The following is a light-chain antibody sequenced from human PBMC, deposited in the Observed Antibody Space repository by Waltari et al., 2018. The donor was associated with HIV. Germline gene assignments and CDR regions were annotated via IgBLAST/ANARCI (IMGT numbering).Light chain of an antibody. Sequence: AVTQPASVSGLPGRSTTISCPGGDSDFGLYNFVSWYQQHSGKPPKLILYDVDSRASGVSDRFSGSMSGNTASLTISGLRAEDEAHYYCASFTGDNTVMFGGGTEVTVL. V-gene: IGLV2-14*03. CDR3: ASFTGDNTVM. J-gene: IGLJ3*02. CDR1: DSDFGLYNF. CDR2: DVD.